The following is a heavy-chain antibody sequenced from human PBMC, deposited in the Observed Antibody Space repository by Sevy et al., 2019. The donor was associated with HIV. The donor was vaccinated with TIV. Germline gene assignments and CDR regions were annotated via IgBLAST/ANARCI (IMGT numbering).Heavy chain of an antibody. CDR3: VKEGGGEGGDH. CDR1: GFSYSSYG. D-gene: IGHD2-21*01. Sequence: GGSLRLSCAASGFSYSSYGMHWVRQAPGKGLEWVAYIQYDGSNKDYANSVKGRFTISRENSKNKLDLKMNSLRVEDTAVYYCVKEGGGEGGDHWGQGTLVTVSS. J-gene: IGHJ4*02. V-gene: IGHV3-30*02. CDR2: IQYDGSNK.